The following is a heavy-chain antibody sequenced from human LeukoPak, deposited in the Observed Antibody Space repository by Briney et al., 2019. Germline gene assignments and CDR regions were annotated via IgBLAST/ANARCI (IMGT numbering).Heavy chain of an antibody. J-gene: IGHJ4*02. V-gene: IGHV3-23*01. CDR2: ISGSGGST. CDR3: AKDPDYDSTYY. D-gene: IGHD3-22*01. CDR1: GFTFGSYA. Sequence: GGSLRLSCAASGFTFGSYAMSWVRQAPGKGLEWVSAISGSGGSTYYADSVKGRFTISRDNSKNTLYLQMNSLRAEDTAVYYCAKDPDYDSTYYWGQGTLVTVSS.